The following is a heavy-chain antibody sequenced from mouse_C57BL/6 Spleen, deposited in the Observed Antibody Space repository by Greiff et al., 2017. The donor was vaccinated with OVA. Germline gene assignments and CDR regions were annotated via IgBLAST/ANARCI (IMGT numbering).Heavy chain of an antibody. CDR1: GYTFTSYW. J-gene: IGHJ3*01. CDR2: IDPSDSYT. Sequence: VQLQQPGAELVMPGASVKLSCKASGYTFTSYWMHWVKQRPGQGLEWIGEIDPSDSYTNYNQKFKGKSTLTVDKSSSTAYMQLSSLTSEDSAVYYCARSGSRAWFAYWGQGTLVTVSA. V-gene: IGHV1-69*01. D-gene: IGHD1-2*01. CDR3: ARSGSRAWFAY.